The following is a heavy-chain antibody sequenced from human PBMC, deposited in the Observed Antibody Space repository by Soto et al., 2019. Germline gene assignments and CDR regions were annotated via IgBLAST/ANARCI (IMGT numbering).Heavy chain of an antibody. CDR1: GFTFSSYS. V-gene: IGHV3-21*01. CDR2: ISSSSSYI. CDR3: ARDRANYYYGMDV. Sequence: VGSLRLSCAASGFTFSSYSMNWVRQAPGKGLEWVSSISSSSSYIYYADSVKGRFTISRDNAKNSLYLQMNSLRAEDTAVYYCARDRANYYYGMDVWGQGTTVTVSS. J-gene: IGHJ6*02. D-gene: IGHD3-10*01.